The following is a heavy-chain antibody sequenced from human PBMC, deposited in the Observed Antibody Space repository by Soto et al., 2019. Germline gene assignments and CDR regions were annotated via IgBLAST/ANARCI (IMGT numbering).Heavy chain of an antibody. J-gene: IGHJ4*02. Sequence: QVQLQESGPGLVKPSQTLTLPCTVSDDSITGGGYFWAWIRQLPGKGLEWLGSTYYRGNTFYNPSRTRRGPISLGPSQRRVSLRVTSVTAADTAIYFCARGGSGTYHVWGQGTLVIVSS. D-gene: IGHD3-10*01. CDR3: ARGGSGTYHV. V-gene: IGHV4-31*02. CDR1: DDSITGGGYF. CDR2: TYYRGNT.